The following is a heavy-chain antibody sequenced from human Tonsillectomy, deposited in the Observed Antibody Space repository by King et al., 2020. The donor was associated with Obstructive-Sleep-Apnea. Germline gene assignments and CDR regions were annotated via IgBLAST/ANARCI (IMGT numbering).Heavy chain of an antibody. D-gene: IGHD1-14*01. CDR1: GGSISSYF. Sequence: QLQESGPGLVKPSETLSLTCTVSGGSISSYFWSWIRQPPGKGLEWIGYVHYSGSTTYNPSLRSRVTILVDTSENQFSLKVSSVTAADTAVYYCARDEGTGWFDFWGQGSLVTVSS. J-gene: IGHJ5*01. V-gene: IGHV4-59*01. CDR2: VHYSGST. CDR3: ARDEGTGWFDF.